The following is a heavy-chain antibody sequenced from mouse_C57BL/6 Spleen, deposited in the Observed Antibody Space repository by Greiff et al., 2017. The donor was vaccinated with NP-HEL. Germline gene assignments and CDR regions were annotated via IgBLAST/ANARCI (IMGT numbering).Heavy chain of an antibody. Sequence: ESGPGLVKPSQSLSLTCSVTGYSITSGYYWNWIRQFPGTKLEWMGYISYDGSNNYNPSLKNRISITRDTSKNQFFLKLNSVTTEDTATYYCARDHYSNYLDYWGQGTTLTVSS. D-gene: IGHD2-5*01. CDR1: GYSITSGYY. V-gene: IGHV3-6*01. CDR3: ARDHYSNYLDY. J-gene: IGHJ2*01. CDR2: ISYDGSN.